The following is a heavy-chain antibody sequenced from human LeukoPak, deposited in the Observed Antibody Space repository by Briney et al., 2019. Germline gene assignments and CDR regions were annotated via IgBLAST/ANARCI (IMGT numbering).Heavy chain of an antibody. CDR1: GFPFSSYW. D-gene: IGHD1-1*01. V-gene: IGHV3-74*01. CDR3: ARDFNWAFDF. Sequence: GGSLRLSCAASGFPFSSYWMHWVRQVPGKGLLWVSRINSDGSATIYADSVRGRFTISRDNAKNSVYLQMNSLRAEDSAVYYCARDFNWAFDFWGQGILVTVSS. J-gene: IGHJ4*02. CDR2: INSDGSAT.